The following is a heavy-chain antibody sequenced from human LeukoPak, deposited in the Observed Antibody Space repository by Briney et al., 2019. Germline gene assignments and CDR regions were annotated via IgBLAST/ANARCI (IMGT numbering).Heavy chain of an antibody. J-gene: IGHJ4*02. D-gene: IGHD6-13*01. Sequence: GGSLRLSCAASGFTFSSYSMNWVRQAPGKGLEWVSYISSSSSTIYYADSVKGRFTISRDNAKNSLYLQMNSLRAEDTAVYYCAKHREPGYSNDFDYWGQGTLVTVSS. CDR2: ISSSSSTI. CDR1: GFTFSSYS. V-gene: IGHV3-48*04. CDR3: AKHREPGYSNDFDY.